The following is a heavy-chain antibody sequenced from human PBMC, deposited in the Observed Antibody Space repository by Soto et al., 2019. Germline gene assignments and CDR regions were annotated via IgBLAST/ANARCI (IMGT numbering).Heavy chain of an antibody. V-gene: IGHV4-39*07. J-gene: IGHJ4*02. Sequence: SETLSLTCTVSGGSISSSSYYWGWIRQPPGKGLEWIGSIYYSGSTYYNPSLKSRVTMSVDTSKNQFSLKLSSVTAADTAVYYCARACSSNSCYDVFDYWGQGTLFTVSS. CDR1: GGSISSSSYY. CDR3: ARACSSNSCYDVFDY. CDR2: IYYSGST. D-gene: IGHD2-2*01.